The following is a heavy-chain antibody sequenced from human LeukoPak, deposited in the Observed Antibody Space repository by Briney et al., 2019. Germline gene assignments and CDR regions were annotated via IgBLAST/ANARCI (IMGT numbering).Heavy chain of an antibody. J-gene: IGHJ3*02. Sequence: GGSLRLSCAASGYTFSSYSMSWVRQAPGKGLEWVSSISSSSSYIYYADSVKGRFTISRDNAKNSLYLQMNSLRAEDTAVYYCASGGSYYGAFDIWGQGTMVTVSS. D-gene: IGHD1-26*01. CDR2: ISSSSSYI. CDR3: ASGGSYYGAFDI. CDR1: GYTFSSYS. V-gene: IGHV3-21*01.